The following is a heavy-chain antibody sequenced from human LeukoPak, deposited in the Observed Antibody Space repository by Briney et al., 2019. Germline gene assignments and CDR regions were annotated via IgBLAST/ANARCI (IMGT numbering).Heavy chain of an antibody. CDR3: ALSYYASGSMIP. V-gene: IGHV1-8*01. D-gene: IGHD3-10*01. CDR2: MNPNSGNT. CDR1: GYTFTSYD. J-gene: IGHJ5*02. Sequence: VASVKVSCKASGYTFTSYDINWVRQATGQGLEWMGWMNPNSGNTGYAQKFQGRVTMTRNTSISTAYMELSSLRSEDTAVYYCALSYYASGSMIPWGQETLVTVSS.